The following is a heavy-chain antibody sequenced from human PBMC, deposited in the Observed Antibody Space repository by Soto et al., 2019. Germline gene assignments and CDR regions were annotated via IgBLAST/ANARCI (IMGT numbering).Heavy chain of an antibody. J-gene: IGHJ5*02. CDR3: ARESPLFTMVRGVIGRNWFDP. D-gene: IGHD3-10*01. Sequence: QVQLVQSGAEVKKPGASVKVSCKASGYTFTSYYMLWVRQAPGQGLEWMGIINPSGGSTSYAQKFQGRVTMTRDTSTSTVYMELSSLRSEDTAVYYCARESPLFTMVRGVIGRNWFDPWGQGTLVTVSS. CDR1: GYTFTSYY. V-gene: IGHV1-46*03. CDR2: INPSGGST.